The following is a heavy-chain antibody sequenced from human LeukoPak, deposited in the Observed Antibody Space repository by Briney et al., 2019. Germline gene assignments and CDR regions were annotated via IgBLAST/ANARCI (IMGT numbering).Heavy chain of an antibody. CDR1: GFILSRYS. CDR2: VSTSSSYI. CDR3: AGGGFGEAYYYYYYMDV. J-gene: IGHJ6*03. Sequence: AGGSLRLSCEASGFILSRYSMNWVRQAPGKWLEWVSSVSTSSSYIYYADSVKGRFIISRDNSKNTLFMQMTSLRAEETAVYYCAGGGFGEAYYYYYYMDVWGKGTTVTVSS. D-gene: IGHD3-10*01. V-gene: IGHV3-21*04.